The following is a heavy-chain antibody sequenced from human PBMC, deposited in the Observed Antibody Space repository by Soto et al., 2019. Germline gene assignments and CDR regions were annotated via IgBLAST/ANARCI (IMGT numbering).Heavy chain of an antibody. CDR1: VCFIDSGAYY. V-gene: IGHV4-30-4*01. CDR2: IYYDGNS. CDR3: VRDVPTAAIAANFEGVDV. Sequence: SGTLRLTCPVSVCFIDSGAYYWSLIRQPPGKGLEWIGYIYYDGNSYYNPTLKRRLTISVDTSTNQFSLKLRSVTAAHSAVYKCVRDVPTAAIAANFEGVDVWGQGT. J-gene: IGHJ6*02. D-gene: IGHD2-2*02.